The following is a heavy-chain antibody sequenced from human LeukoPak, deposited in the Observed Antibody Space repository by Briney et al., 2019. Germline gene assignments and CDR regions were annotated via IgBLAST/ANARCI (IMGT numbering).Heavy chain of an antibody. CDR3: ARRYSSGWWIDY. D-gene: IGHD6-19*01. V-gene: IGHV3-53*01. J-gene: IGHJ4*02. Sequence: GGSLRLSCAASGFTFSGSAMHWVRQAPGKGLEWVSVIYSGGSTYYADSVKGRFTISRDNSKNTLYLQMNTLRAEDTAVYYCARRYSSGWWIDYWGQGTLVTVSS. CDR1: GFTFSGSA. CDR2: IYSGGST.